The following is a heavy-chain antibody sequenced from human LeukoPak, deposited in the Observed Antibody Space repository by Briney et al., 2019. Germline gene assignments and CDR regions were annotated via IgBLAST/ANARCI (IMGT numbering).Heavy chain of an antibody. J-gene: IGHJ4*02. D-gene: IGHD3-9*01. Sequence: GGSLRLPCAASGFTFSSYAMSWVRQAPGKGLEWVSAISGSGGSTYYADSVKGRFTISRDNSKNTLYLQVNSLRAEDTAVYYCAKDSGIRYFDWFAEYYFDYWGQGTLVTVSS. CDR2: ISGSGGST. V-gene: IGHV3-23*01. CDR3: AKDSGIRYFDWFAEYYFDY. CDR1: GFTFSSYA.